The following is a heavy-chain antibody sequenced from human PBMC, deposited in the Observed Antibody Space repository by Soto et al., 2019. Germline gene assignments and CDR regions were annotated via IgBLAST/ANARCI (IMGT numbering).Heavy chain of an antibody. CDR3: ARGGRGDYGDKGDY. Sequence: QVQLVESGGGVVQPGRSLRLSCAASGFTFSSYAMHWVHQAPGKGLEWVAVISYDGSNKYYADSVKGRFTISRDNSKNTLYLQMNSLRAEDTAVYYCARGGRGDYGDKGDYWGQGTLVTVSS. CDR2: ISYDGSNK. J-gene: IGHJ4*02. CDR1: GFTFSSYA. V-gene: IGHV3-30-3*01. D-gene: IGHD4-17*01.